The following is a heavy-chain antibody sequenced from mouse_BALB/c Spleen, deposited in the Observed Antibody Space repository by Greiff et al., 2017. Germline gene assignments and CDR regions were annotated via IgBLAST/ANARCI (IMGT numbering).Heavy chain of an antibody. Sequence: VQLQQSGAGLVRPGALVKLSCKASGFNFNDYYMHWVKQRPEQGLEWIGWIDPENGNTLYDPKFQGKASIAADTSTNTAYLQLSSLTSEDTAVYCYARITAVVEGFAYWGQGTLVTVSA. CDR2: IDPENGNT. D-gene: IGHD1-1*01. CDR3: ARITAVVEGFAY. CDR1: GFNFNDYY. V-gene: IGHV14-1*02. J-gene: IGHJ3*01.